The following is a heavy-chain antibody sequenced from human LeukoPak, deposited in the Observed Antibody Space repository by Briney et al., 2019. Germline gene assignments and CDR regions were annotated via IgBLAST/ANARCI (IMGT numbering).Heavy chain of an antibody. CDR2: IYYIGST. J-gene: IGHJ4*02. D-gene: IGHD4-23*01. CDR1: GGSISSYY. Sequence: SETLSLTCTVSGGSISSYYWTWIRQTPGRGLEWIGQIYYIGSTNYNPSLKSRVTFSVDTSKNQFSLKLRSVTAADTAVYYCATSPQYGGYWGQGTLVTVSS. CDR3: ATSPQYGGY. V-gene: IGHV4-59*08.